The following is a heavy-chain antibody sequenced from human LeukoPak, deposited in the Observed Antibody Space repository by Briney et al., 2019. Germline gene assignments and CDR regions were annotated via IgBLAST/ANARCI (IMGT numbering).Heavy chain of an antibody. V-gene: IGHV4-4*09. CDR2: IPSSGPT. J-gene: IGHJ2*01. Sequence: SETLSLTCTVSGDYISNYYWSWIRQPPGKGPEWIGYIPSSGPTNYNPSLKSRVTMSADTSKNQFSLRLTSVTAADTAVYYCASLRRGGDWYFDLWGRDTLVTVSS. CDR3: ASLRRGGDWYFDL. CDR1: GDYISNYY. D-gene: IGHD1-26*01.